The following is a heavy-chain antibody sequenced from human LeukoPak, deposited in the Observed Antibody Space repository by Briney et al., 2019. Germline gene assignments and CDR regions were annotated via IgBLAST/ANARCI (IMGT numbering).Heavy chain of an antibody. D-gene: IGHD3-10*01. CDR3: ARDRGWTARYYYYGMDV. CDR1: GGSISSYY. V-gene: IGHV4-59*01. CDR2: VYYSGST. J-gene: IGHJ6*02. Sequence: SETLSLTCTVSGGSISSYYWSWLRQPPGKGLEWIGYVYYSGSTNSNPSLKSRVTISVDTSKNQFSLKLSSVTAADTAVYYCARDRGWTARYYYYGMDVWGQGTTVTVSS.